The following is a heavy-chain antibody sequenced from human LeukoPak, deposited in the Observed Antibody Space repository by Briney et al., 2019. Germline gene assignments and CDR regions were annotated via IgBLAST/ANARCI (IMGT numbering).Heavy chain of an antibody. J-gene: IGHJ5*02. V-gene: IGHV4-31*03. Sequence: PSETLSLTCTVSGGSISNGGYYWSWIRQLPGKGLEWIGYIYYNGHTYYNPSLKSRGVISVDTSKNPFSLKLRSVTAAATAVDYCANYASGTYRFDPWGQGPLVTVSS. D-gene: IGHD3-10*01. CDR2: IYYNGHT. CDR1: GGSISNGGYY. CDR3: ANYASGTYRFDP.